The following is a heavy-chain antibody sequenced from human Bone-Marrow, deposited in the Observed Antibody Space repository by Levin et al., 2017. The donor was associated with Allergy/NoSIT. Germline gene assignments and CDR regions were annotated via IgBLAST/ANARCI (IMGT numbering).Heavy chain of an antibody. CDR3: ARDSQPDYGDYFFDY. V-gene: IGHV4-30-2*01. J-gene: IGHJ4*02. D-gene: IGHD4-17*01. CDR1: GGSISTGGYS. Sequence: LRLSCAVSGGSISTGGYSWSWIRQPPGKGLELIGYIFHTGSTFYNPSLKSRVSMSVDKSKNQISLKLTSVTAADTAVYYCARDSQPDYGDYFFDYWGQGTLVTVSS. CDR2: IFHTGST.